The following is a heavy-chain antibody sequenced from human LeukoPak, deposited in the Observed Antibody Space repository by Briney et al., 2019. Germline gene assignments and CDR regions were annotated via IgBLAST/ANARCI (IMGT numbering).Heavy chain of an antibody. J-gene: IGHJ5*02. D-gene: IGHD6-19*01. CDR1: GFSFSTYS. V-gene: IGHV3-48*01. CDR3: ARDSSGWYHWFDP. CDR2: ISGSSSTI. Sequence: GGSLRLSCAASGFSFSTYSMNWVRQAPGKGLEWVSYISGSSSTIYYADSVKGRFTISRDNAKNSLYLQMNSLRVEDTAVYYCARDSSGWYHWFDPWGQGTLVTVSS.